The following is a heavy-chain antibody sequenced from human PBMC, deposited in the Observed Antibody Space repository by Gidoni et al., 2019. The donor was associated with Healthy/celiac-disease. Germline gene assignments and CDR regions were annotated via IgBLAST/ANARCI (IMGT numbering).Heavy chain of an antibody. CDR2: ISGSGGST. V-gene: IGHV3-23*01. CDR1: VRSYA. CDR3: AKETVDY. Sequence: VRSYAMSGVRQAPGKRLEWVSAISGSGGSTYYADSVKGRFTISRDNSKNTLYLQMTSLRAEDTAVYYCAKETVDYWGQGTLVTVSS. J-gene: IGHJ4*02.